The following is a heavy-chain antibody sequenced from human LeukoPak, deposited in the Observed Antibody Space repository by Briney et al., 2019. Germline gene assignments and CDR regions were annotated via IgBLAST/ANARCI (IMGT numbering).Heavy chain of an antibody. CDR3: IPALWQNAFDI. CDR1: GFTFDDYA. CDR2: ISWNSGSI. D-gene: IGHD3-10*01. J-gene: IGHJ3*02. V-gene: IGHV3-9*01. Sequence: GGSLRLSCAASGFTFDDYAMHWVRQAPVKGLEWVSGISWNSGSIGYADSVKGRFTISRDNAKNSLYLQMNSLRAEDTALYYCIPALWQNAFDIWGQGTMVTVSS.